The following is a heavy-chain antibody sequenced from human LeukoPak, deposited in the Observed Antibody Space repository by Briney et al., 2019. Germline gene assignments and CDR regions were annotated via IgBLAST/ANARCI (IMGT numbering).Heavy chain of an antibody. V-gene: IGHV1-2*02. D-gene: IGHD3-3*01. CDR3: ARGHTNYDFWSGYLFDY. CDR2: IIPNSGGT. J-gene: IGHJ4*02. Sequence: ASVKVSCKASGYTFTGYYMHWVRQAPGQGLEWMGWIIPNSGGTNYAQKFQGRVTMTRDTSISTAYMELSRLRSDDTAVYYCARGHTNYDFWSGYLFDYWGQGTLVTVSS. CDR1: GYTFTGYY.